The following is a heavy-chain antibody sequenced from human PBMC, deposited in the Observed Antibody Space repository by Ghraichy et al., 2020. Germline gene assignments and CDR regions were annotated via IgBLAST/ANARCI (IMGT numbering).Heavy chain of an antibody. Sequence: ASVKVSCKASGNTFSNYFIHWVRQSPGQGLEWMGIINPGGDDTSYAQRFQGRVSMTSNTSTGTVYMELRSLISGDTGVYYCASPTFGETTVKTSFDNWGQGTLVTVSS. CDR1: GNTFSNYF. D-gene: IGHD3-10*01. V-gene: IGHV1-46*01. CDR3: ASPTFGETTVKTSFDN. J-gene: IGHJ4*02. CDR2: INPGGDDT.